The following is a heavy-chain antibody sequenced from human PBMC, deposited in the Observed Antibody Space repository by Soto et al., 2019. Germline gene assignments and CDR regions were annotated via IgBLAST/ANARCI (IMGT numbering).Heavy chain of an antibody. CDR1: GFTVSNIY. CDR2: ISSSSSYI. CDR3: ARGPFGYGDYGPIDY. V-gene: IGHV3-21*01. D-gene: IGHD4-17*01. Sequence: PGESLKISCAVSGFTVSNIYMSWVRQAPGKGLEWVSSISSSSSYIYYADSVKGRFTISRDNAKNSLYLQMNSLRAEDTAVYYCARGPFGYGDYGPIDYWGQGTLVTVSS. J-gene: IGHJ4*02.